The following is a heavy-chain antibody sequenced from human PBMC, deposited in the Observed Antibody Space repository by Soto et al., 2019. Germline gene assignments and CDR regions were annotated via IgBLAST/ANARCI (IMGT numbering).Heavy chain of an antibody. D-gene: IGHD3-22*01. CDR2: IIPIFGTA. V-gene: IGHV1-69*13. CDR3: AIGPYYYDSSGYGGPFDY. Sequence: SVKVSCKASGGTFSSYAISWVRQAPGQGLEWMGGIIPIFGTANYAQKFQGRVTITADESTSTAYMELSSLRSEDTAVYYCAIGPYYYDSSGYGGPFDYWGQGTLVTVS. J-gene: IGHJ4*02. CDR1: GGTFSSYA.